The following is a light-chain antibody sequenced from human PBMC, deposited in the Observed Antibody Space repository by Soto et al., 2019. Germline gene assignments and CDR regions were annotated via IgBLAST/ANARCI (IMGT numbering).Light chain of an antibody. CDR3: QPRRNWPWLT. J-gene: IGKJ4*01. CDR1: QSVNNY. CDR2: DVS. V-gene: IGKV3-11*01. Sequence: EIVLTQSPATLSLSPGERATLSCRASQSVNNYLAWYQQKPGQAPRLLIYDVSNRATGIPARFSGSGSGTDFTLTISGLEPEDSAVYFCQPRRNWPWLTFGGGTRVEIK.